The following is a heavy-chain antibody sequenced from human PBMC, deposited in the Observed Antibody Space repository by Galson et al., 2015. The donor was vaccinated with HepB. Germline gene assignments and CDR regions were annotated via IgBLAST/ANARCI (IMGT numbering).Heavy chain of an antibody. J-gene: IGHJ2*01. V-gene: IGHV3-9*01. D-gene: IGHD3-22*01. Sequence: SLRLSCAASGFTFDDYAMHWVRQAPGKGLEWVSGISWNSGSIGYADSVKGRFTISRDNAKNSLYLQMNSLRAEDTALYYCAKDINPNYYDSLWYFDLWGRGTLVTVSS. CDR1: GFTFDDYA. CDR2: ISWNSGSI. CDR3: AKDINPNYYDSLWYFDL.